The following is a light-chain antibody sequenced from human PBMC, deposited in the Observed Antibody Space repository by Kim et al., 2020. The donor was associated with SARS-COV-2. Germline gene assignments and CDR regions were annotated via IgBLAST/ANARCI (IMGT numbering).Light chain of an antibody. CDR1: QSISSW. V-gene: IGKV1-5*01. J-gene: IGKJ1*01. CDR3: QQYNSYPWT. Sequence: GDRVTITCRASQSISSWLAWYQQKAGKAPKLLIYDASSLESGVPSRFSGSGSGTEFTLTISSLQPDDFATYYCQQYNSYPWTFGQGTKV. CDR2: DAS.